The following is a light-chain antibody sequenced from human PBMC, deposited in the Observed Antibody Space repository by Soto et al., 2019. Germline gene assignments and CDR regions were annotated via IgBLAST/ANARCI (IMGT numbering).Light chain of an antibody. CDR2: GAS. J-gene: IGKJ1*01. Sequence: DIQMTQSPSSLSASVGDRITITCRASQSISSYLNWYQHRPGKAPSVLIYGASNLQSGVPSRFSGSGSGTDFTLTISSLQPEDFAIYYCQQSYSVPWTFAKGTKADIK. CDR1: QSISSY. CDR3: QQSYSVPWT. V-gene: IGKV1-39*01.